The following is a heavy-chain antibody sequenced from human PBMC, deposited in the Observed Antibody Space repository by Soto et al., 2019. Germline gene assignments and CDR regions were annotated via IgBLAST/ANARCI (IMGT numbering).Heavy chain of an antibody. CDR3: ARVLFFSFWGFYPGDYYSYIDF. CDR1: GFTVSSNY. CDR2: IYSGGST. V-gene: IGHV3-66*01. D-gene: IGHD3-16*02. Sequence: PVGSLRLSCAASGFTVSSNYMSWVRQAPGKGLEWVSVIYSGGSTYYADSVKGRFTISRDNSKNTLYLQMNSLRAEDTAVYYCARVLFFSFWGFYPGDYYSYIDFWGKGPTVPVSS. J-gene: IGHJ6*03.